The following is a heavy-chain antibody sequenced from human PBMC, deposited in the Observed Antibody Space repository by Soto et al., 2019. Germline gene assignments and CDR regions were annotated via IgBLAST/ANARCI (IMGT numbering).Heavy chain of an antibody. CDR1: GFTFSSYA. D-gene: IGHD6-19*01. Sequence: GGSLRLSCAASGFTFSSYAMSWVRQAPGKGLEWVSAISGSGGSKYYADSVKGRFTISIDISKTTLYLQMNSLRAEDTAVYYCAQGRSGWHYFDYWGQGTLVTVPS. CDR3: AQGRSGWHYFDY. V-gene: IGHV3-23*01. J-gene: IGHJ4*02. CDR2: ISGSGGSK.